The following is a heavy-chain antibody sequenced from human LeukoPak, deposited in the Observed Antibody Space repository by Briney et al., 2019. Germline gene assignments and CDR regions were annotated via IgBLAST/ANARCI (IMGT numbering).Heavy chain of an antibody. CDR3: ANELYSSSWTFDY. Sequence: GGSLRLSCAASGFTFSSYAMSWVRQAPGKGLEWVSAISGSGGSTYYADSVKGRFTISRDNSKNTLYLQMNSLGAEDTAVYYCANELYSSSWTFDYWGQGTLVTVSS. D-gene: IGHD6-13*01. CDR1: GFTFSSYA. CDR2: ISGSGGST. J-gene: IGHJ4*02. V-gene: IGHV3-23*01.